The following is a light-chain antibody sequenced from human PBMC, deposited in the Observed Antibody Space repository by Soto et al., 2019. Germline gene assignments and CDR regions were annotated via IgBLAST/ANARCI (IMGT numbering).Light chain of an antibody. Sequence: ERVMTQSPATLSVSPGERAPLSCRASETVSINLAWFQQKPGEAPRLLIYGASTRATGVPARFSGTGSVTEFTITISSLLSEDVAVYYCQQYNNWPYTFGKGTKVDI. V-gene: IGKV3-15*01. J-gene: IGKJ2*01. CDR1: ETVSIN. CDR3: QQYNNWPYT. CDR2: GAS.